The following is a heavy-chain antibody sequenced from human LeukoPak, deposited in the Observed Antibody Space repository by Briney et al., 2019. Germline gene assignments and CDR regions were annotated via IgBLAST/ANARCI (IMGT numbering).Heavy chain of an antibody. CDR1: GYTFTSYY. CDR3: ARGGTITIFGVVEPFDP. V-gene: IGHV1-46*01. Sequence: ASVKVSCKASGYTFTSYYMHWVRQAPGQGFEWMGIINPSGGSTSYAQKFQGRVTMTRDMSTSTVYMELSSLRSEDTAVYYCARGGTITIFGVVEPFDPWGQGTLVTVSS. D-gene: IGHD3-3*01. CDR2: INPSGGST. J-gene: IGHJ5*02.